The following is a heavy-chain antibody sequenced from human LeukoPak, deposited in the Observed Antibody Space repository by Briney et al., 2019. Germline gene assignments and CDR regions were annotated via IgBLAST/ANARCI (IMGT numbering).Heavy chain of an antibody. CDR3: ARGAVPAVNFDY. D-gene: IGHD2-2*01. V-gene: IGHV1-69*02. CDR2: IIPILGIA. CDR1: GGTFSSYT. J-gene: IGHJ4*02. Sequence: ASVTVSCKASGGTFSSYTISWVRQAPGQGLEWMGRIIPILGIANYAQKFQGRVTITADKSTSTAYMELSSLRPEDTAVYYCARGAVPAVNFDYWGQGTLVTVSS.